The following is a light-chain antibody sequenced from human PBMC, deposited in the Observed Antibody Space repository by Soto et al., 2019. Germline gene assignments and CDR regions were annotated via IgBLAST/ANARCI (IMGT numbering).Light chain of an antibody. Sequence: DIVLTQSPGTLSLSPGERATLSCGASQSVDSNYLAWYQQKPGQAPSLLIYDASSRATGIPDRFSGSGSGTDFTLTISRLEPEDFAMYYCQQYGSSAPITFGQGTRLEIE. V-gene: IGKV3-20*01. CDR3: QQYGSSAPIT. J-gene: IGKJ5*01. CDR2: DAS. CDR1: QSVDSNY.